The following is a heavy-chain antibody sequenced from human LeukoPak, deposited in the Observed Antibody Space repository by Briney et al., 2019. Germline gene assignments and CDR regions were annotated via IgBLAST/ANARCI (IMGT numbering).Heavy chain of an antibody. Sequence: ASVKVSCKASVYTFTSYGISWVRQAPGQGLEWVGWISAYNGNTNYAQKLQGRVTMTTDTSTSTAYMELRSLRSDDTAVYYCARSDSSGYLTFFDYWGQGTLVTVSS. CDR3: ARSDSSGYLTFFDY. D-gene: IGHD3-22*01. CDR1: VYTFTSYG. V-gene: IGHV1-18*01. J-gene: IGHJ4*02. CDR2: ISAYNGNT.